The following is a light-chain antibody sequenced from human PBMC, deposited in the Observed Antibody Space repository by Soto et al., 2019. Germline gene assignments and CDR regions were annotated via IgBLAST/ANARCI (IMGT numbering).Light chain of an antibody. J-gene: IGKJ4*01. CDR3: QQLNSYPLT. CDR2: AAS. CDR1: QGISTY. Sequence: DIKLTQAPSFLSASVGDRVTITCRASQGISTYLVWYQQKPGKAPKLLIYAASTLQSGVPSRFSGSGSGTEFTLTIRSLQPEDFATYYCQQLNSYPLTFGVGTKVEIK. V-gene: IGKV1-9*01.